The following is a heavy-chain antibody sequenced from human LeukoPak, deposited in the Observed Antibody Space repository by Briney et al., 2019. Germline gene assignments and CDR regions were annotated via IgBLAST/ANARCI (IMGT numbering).Heavy chain of an antibody. J-gene: IGHJ4*02. D-gene: IGHD3-9*01. V-gene: IGHV1-2*02. CDR2: INPNSGGT. Sequence: ASVKVSCKASGYTFTGYYMHWVRQAPGQGLEWMGWINPNSGGTNCAQKFQGRVTMTRDTSISTAYMELSRLRSDDTAVYYCARDRSSNFDWLLPMYYFDYWGQGTLVTVSS. CDR1: GYTFTGYY. CDR3: ARDRSSNFDWLLPMYYFDY.